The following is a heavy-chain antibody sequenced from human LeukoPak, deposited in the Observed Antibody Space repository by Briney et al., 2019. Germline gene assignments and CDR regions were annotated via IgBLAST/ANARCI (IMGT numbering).Heavy chain of an antibody. V-gene: IGHV1-2*02. CDR3: AREIGVGATLGDDY. J-gene: IGHJ4*02. CDR1: GYTFTTYA. Sequence: ASVKVSCKASGYTFTTYAMNWVRQAPGQGLEWMGWINPNSGGTNYAQKFQGRVTMTRDTSISTAYMELSRLRSDDTAVYYCAREIGVGATLGDDYWGQGTLVTVSS. D-gene: IGHD1-26*01. CDR2: INPNSGGT.